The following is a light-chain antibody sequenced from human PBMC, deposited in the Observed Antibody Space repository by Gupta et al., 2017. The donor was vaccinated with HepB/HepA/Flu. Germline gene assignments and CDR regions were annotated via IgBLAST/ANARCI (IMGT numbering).Light chain of an antibody. CDR3: ATWDDNLSSTSVG. CDR1: TSNIGSNF. V-gene: IGLV1-47*01. Sequence: QSILTQPPSVSGTPGQKVIISCSGNTSNIGSNFVYWYRQVPGTAPKLLVFRDNQRPSGVPDRFSDSRSGTSASLAISGLRPEDEGDYYCATWDDNLSSTSVGFGGGTKVT. CDR2: RDN. J-gene: IGLJ2*01.